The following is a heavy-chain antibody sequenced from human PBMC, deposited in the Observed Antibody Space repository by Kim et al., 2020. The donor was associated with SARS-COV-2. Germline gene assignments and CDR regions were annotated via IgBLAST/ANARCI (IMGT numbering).Heavy chain of an antibody. V-gene: IGHV4-39*07. CDR2: IYYSGST. Sequence: SETLSLTCTVSGGSISSSSYYWGWIRQPPGKGLEWIGSIYYSGSTYYNPSLKRRVTISVDTSKNQFSLKLSSVTAADTAVYYCARGSFDPWGQGTLVTVSS. CDR3: ARGSFDP. J-gene: IGHJ5*02. CDR1: GGSISSSSYY.